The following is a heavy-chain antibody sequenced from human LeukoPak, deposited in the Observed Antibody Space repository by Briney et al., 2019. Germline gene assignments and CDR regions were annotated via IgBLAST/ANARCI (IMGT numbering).Heavy chain of an antibody. CDR2: IYSDGST. V-gene: IGHV3-66*02. J-gene: IGHJ4*02. CDR3: ARELTADY. D-gene: IGHD3-9*01. Sequence: GGSLRLSCAASGFTVSSNYMSWFRQAPEKGLEWVSVIYSDGSTYYADSVKGRFTISRDNSKNTLYLQMNSLRAEDTAVYYCARELTADYWGQGTLVTVSS. CDR1: GFTVSSNY.